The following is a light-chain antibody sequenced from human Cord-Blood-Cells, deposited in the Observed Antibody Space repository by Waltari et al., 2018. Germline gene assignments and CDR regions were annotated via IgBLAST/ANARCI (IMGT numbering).Light chain of an antibody. CDR3: SSYTSSSFWV. CDR2: DVS. J-gene: IGLJ3*02. V-gene: IGLV2-14*01. CDR1: SSDVGGYNY. Sequence: QSALTQPASVSGSPGQSITISCTGTSSDVGGYNYVYWYQQHPGKAPKLMIYDVSNRPSGVSNRFSGSKSGNTASLTISGLQAEDEADYYCSSYTSSSFWVFGGGTKLTVL.